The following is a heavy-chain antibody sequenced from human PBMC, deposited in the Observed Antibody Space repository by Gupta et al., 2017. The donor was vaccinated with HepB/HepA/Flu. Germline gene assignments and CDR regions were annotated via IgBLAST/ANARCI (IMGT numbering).Heavy chain of an antibody. CDR3: ARLGADTTLATSDYGMAV. V-gene: IGHV4-34*01. Sequence: QVQLQQWGAGLLKPSETLSLTCAVYSGSFSGYYWTWIRQPPGKGLEWIGEINHSGSTNYNPPLKSRVTISVHMSRNQFSLKLSSVTAADTAVYYCARLGADTTLATSDYGMAVWGQGTTVTVSS. J-gene: IGHJ6*02. D-gene: IGHD5-18*01. CDR2: INHSGST. CDR1: SGSFSGYY.